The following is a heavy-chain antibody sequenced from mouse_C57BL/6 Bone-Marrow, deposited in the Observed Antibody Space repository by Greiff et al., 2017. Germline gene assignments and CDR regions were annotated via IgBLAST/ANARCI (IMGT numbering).Heavy chain of an antibody. CDR1: GFTFSSYV. V-gene: IGHV5-6*02. J-gene: IGHJ4*01. CDR2: ISSGGSYT. Sequence: DVMLVESGGDLVKPGGSLKLSCAASGFTFSSYVMSWVRQTPDKRLEWVATISSGGSYTYYPDNVKGRFTISRDTAKNTLYLQMSSLKSEDTAMYYCARRGDSDNGRAMDYWGQGTSVTVSS. D-gene: IGHD1-2*01. CDR3: ARRGDSDNGRAMDY.